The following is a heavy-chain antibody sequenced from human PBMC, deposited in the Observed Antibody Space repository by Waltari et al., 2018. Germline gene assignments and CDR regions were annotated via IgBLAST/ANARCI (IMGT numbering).Heavy chain of an antibody. V-gene: IGHV3-7*01. Sequence: EVQLVESGGGLVQPGGSLRLSCAASGFTFSSYWMSWVRQAPGKGLEWVANIKQDGSEKNLVELWKGPFTISRSNGKNLLFLEKNRLRAEETAWYYCAGCNYSSGWYGGQGYFGPWGRGTLVTVSS. CDR2: IKQDGSEK. CDR3: AGCNYSSGWYGGQGYFGP. D-gene: IGHD6-19*01. J-gene: IGHJ2*01. CDR1: GFTFSSYW.